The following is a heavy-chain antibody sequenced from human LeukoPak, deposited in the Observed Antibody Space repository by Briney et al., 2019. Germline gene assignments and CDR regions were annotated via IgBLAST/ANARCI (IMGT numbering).Heavy chain of an antibody. CDR2: IDHRGST. J-gene: IGHJ3*02. CDR3: AREVAALRSAFDI. CDR1: GGSFRGYY. Sequence: PSETLSLTCAVYGGSFRGYYWSWIRQPPGKGPEWIGEIDHRGSTNYNPSLKSRVTISVDTSKNQFSLKLSSVTAADTAVYYCAREVAALRSAFDIWGQGTMVTVSS. V-gene: IGHV4-34*01. D-gene: IGHD2-15*01.